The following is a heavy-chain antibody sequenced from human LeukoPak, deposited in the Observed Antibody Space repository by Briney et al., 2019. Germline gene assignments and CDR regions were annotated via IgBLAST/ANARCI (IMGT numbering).Heavy chain of an antibody. CDR1: GFTFSRYA. CDR3: ARGRGGNMGDAFDI. CDR2: ISYDGTKT. Sequence: GGSLRLSCAASGFTFSRYAMHWVRQAPGKGLQWVALISYDGTKTFYADSVKGRFTISRDNSNTLYLQMSSLRAEDTAVYYCARGRGGNMGDAFDIWGQGTMVTVSS. D-gene: IGHD4-23*01. J-gene: IGHJ3*02. V-gene: IGHV3-30*04.